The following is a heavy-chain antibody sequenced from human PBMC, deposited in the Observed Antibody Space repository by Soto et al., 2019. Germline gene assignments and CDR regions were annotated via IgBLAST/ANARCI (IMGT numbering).Heavy chain of an antibody. CDR1: GYNFTNYW. J-gene: IGHJ6*02. V-gene: IGHV5-51*01. CDR3: ARLTTGTTSYGMDV. D-gene: IGHD1-7*01. CDR2: IYPGDSDT. Sequence: PGESLKISCKGSGYNFTNYWIGWVRQMPGEGLEYMGIIYPGDSDTRYSPSFQGQVTVSADKSINTAYLQWSSLKTSDTAMYYCARLTTGTTSYGMDVWGQGTTVTVSS.